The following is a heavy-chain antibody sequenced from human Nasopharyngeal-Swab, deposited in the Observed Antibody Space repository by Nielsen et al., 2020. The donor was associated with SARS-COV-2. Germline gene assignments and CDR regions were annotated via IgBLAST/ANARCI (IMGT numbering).Heavy chain of an antibody. J-gene: IGHJ4*02. CDR1: GFTFSSYG. CDR3: AKDIVRIPTWLSDY. D-gene: IGHD3-22*01. V-gene: IGHV3-30*18. Sequence: GESLKISCAASGFTFSSYGMHWVRQAPGKGLEWVAVISYDGSNKYYADFVKGRFTISRDNSKNTLYLQMNSLRAEDTAVYYCAKDIVRIPTWLSDYWGQGTLVTVSS. CDR2: ISYDGSNK.